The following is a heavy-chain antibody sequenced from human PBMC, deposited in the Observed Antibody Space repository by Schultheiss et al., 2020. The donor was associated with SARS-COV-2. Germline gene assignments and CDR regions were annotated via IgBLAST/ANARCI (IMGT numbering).Heavy chain of an antibody. V-gene: IGHV3-66*01. J-gene: IGHJ6*02. Sequence: GGSLRLSCAASGLTVSNNYMTWVRQAPGKGLEWVSVIYSGGNTHYADSVRGRFIISRDNSKNTLYLQMTSLRVEDTAMYYCVRDGPAASYGMDVWGQGTTVIVSS. CDR1: GLTVSNNY. D-gene: IGHD2-2*01. CDR3: VRDGPAASYGMDV. CDR2: IYSGGNT.